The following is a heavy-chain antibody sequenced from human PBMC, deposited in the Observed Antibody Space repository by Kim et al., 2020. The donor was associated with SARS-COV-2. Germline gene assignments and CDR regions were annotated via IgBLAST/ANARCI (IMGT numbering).Heavy chain of an antibody. Sequence: GGSLRLSCAASGFTFRTYYMSWIRQAPGKGLERLSYISGTSSDTNYADSVKGRVTISRDNAKNSLYLQMDSLRAEDTAVYYCVRDIAAVGETFYFDYWG. D-gene: IGHD6-13*01. CDR2: ISGTSSDT. V-gene: IGHV3-11*06. J-gene: IGHJ4*01. CDR1: GFTFRTYY. CDR3: VRDIAAVGETFYFDY.